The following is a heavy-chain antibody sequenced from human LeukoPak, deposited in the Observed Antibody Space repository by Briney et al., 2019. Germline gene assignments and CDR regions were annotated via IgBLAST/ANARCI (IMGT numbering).Heavy chain of an antibody. D-gene: IGHD3-10*01. Sequence: PGESLKISCKGSGYSFTSYWIAWVRQMPGKGLEWMGIIYPGDSDTRYSPSFQGQVTISADKSISTAYLQWSSLKASDTAMYYCARPDLPGGSESEYYFDYWGQGTLVTVSS. CDR1: GYSFTSYW. V-gene: IGHV5-51*01. CDR3: ARPDLPGGSESEYYFDY. J-gene: IGHJ4*02. CDR2: IYPGDSDT.